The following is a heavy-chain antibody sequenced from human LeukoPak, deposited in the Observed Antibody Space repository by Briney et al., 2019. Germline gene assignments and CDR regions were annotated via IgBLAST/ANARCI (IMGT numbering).Heavy chain of an antibody. D-gene: IGHD5-18*01. Sequence: SQTLSLTCAISGDSVSSNSATWNWIRQTPSRGLEWLGRTYYGSKWYNDYPVSVKSRITINPDTSKNQFSLQLNSVTPEDTAVYYCARGKPDTAMVTYDYWGQGTLVTVSS. CDR3: ARGKPDTAMVTYDY. J-gene: IGHJ4*02. CDR2: TYYGSKWYN. V-gene: IGHV6-1*01. CDR1: GDSVSSNSAT.